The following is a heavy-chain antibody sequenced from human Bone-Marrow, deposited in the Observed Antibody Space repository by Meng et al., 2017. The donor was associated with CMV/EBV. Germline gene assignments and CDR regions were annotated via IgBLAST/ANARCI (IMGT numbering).Heavy chain of an antibody. CDR3: ARGWRDGYNYALFGY. V-gene: IGHV1-2*02. Sequence: ASVKVSCKASGYTFTGYYMHWVRQAPGQGLEWMGWINPNSGGTNYAQKFQGRVTMTRDTSISTAYMELSRLRSDDTAVYYCARGWRDGYNYALFGYWVQGTLVTVSS. CDR2: INPNSGGT. D-gene: IGHD5-24*01. CDR1: GYTFTGYY. J-gene: IGHJ4*02.